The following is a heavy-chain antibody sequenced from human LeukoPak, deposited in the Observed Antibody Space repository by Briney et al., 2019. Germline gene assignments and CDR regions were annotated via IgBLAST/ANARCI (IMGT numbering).Heavy chain of an antibody. D-gene: IGHD1-26*01. V-gene: IGHV3-21*01. CDR2: ISSSSSYI. CDR3: ATSGSRPFDY. Sequence: PWGSLRLSCAASGFTFSSYSTNWVRQAPGKGLEWVSSISSSSSYIYYADSVKGRFTISRDNAKNSLYLQMNSLRAEDTAVYYCATSGSRPFDYWGQGTLVTVSS. CDR1: GFTFSSYS. J-gene: IGHJ4*02.